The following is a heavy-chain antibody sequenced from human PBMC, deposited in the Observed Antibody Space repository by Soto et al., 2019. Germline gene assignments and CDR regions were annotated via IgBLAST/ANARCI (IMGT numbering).Heavy chain of an antibody. J-gene: IGHJ4*02. Sequence: SVKVSCKASGYTFTSYDINWVRQATGQGLEWMGGIIPIFGTANYAQKFQGRVTITADESTSTAYMELSSLRSEDTAVYYCATSGGITGTSRPFDYWGQGTLVTVS. CDR1: GYTFTSYD. CDR3: ATSGGITGTSRPFDY. CDR2: IIPIFGTA. D-gene: IGHD1-7*01. V-gene: IGHV1-69*13.